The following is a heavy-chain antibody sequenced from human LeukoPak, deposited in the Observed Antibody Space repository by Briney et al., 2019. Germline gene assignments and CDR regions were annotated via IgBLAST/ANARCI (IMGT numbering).Heavy chain of an antibody. CDR1: GFTFSSYA. J-gene: IGHJ4*02. Sequence: GGSLRLSCAASGFTFSSYAMSWVRQAPGKGLEWVSAISGSGGSTYYTDSVKGRFTISRDNSKNTLYLQMNSLRAEDTAVYYCAKGSLDSSGYYAYWGQGTLVTVSS. D-gene: IGHD3-22*01. CDR3: AKGSLDSSGYYAY. CDR2: ISGSGGST. V-gene: IGHV3-23*01.